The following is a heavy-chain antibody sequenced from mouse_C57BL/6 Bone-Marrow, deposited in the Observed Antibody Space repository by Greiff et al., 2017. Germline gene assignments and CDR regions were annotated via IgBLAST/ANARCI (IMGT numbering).Heavy chain of an antibody. J-gene: IGHJ1*03. CDR3: ARFHYDYPYFDV. CDR1: GFTFSDYY. D-gene: IGHD2-4*01. Sequence: EVKLMESEGGLVQPGSSMKLSCTASGFTFSDYYMAWVRQVPEKGLEWVANFNYDGSSTYYLDSLKSRFIISRDNAQNILYLQMSSLMSDDTATYYSARFHYDYPYFDVWGTGTTVTVSS. V-gene: IGHV5-16*01. CDR2: FNYDGSST.